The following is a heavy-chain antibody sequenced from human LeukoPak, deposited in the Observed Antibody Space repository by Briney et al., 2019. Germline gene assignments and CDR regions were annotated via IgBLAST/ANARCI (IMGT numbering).Heavy chain of an antibody. D-gene: IGHD4-23*01. CDR2: ISYDGSNK. V-gene: IGHV3-30-3*01. J-gene: IGHJ2*01. Sequence: GTSLRLSCAASGFSFSSYAMHWVRQAPGKGLEWVAVISYDGSNKYYADSVKGRFTISRDNSKNTLYLQMNSLRVEDTAVYYCARDGAPTVDFSYWYFDLWGRGTLVTVSS. CDR3: ARDGAPTVDFSYWYFDL. CDR1: GFSFSSYA.